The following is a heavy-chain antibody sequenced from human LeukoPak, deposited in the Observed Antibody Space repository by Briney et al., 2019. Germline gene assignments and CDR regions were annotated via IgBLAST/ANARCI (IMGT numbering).Heavy chain of an antibody. J-gene: IGHJ4*02. CDR2: ISAYNGNT. CDR3: ARTCSGTSCADFHY. CDR1: GYTFTSYG. D-gene: IGHD2-2*01. Sequence: ASVKVSCKASGYTFTSYGISWVRQAPGQGLEWMGWISAYNGNTNYAQKLQGRVTMTRDTSISTAYMELSSLRSEDTAMYYCARTCSGTSCADFHYWGQGTLVTVSS. V-gene: IGHV1-18*01.